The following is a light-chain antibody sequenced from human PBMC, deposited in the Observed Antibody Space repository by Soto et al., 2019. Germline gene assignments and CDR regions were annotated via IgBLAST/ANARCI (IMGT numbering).Light chain of an antibody. CDR2: GAS. J-gene: IGKJ1*01. CDR3: QQYGNSPLT. Sequence: EIVLTQSPGTLSLSPGERATLSCRASQSVSSSYLAWYQHKPCQAPRLLIYGASSRATGIPDRFSGSGSGTDFTLTISRLEPEDFAVYYCQQYGNSPLTFGQGTKVEMK. CDR1: QSVSSSY. V-gene: IGKV3-20*01.